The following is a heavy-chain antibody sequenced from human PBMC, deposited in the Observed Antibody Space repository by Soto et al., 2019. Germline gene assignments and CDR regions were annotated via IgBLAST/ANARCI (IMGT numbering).Heavy chain of an antibody. J-gene: IGHJ3*02. Sequence: VQLVESGGGVILPGGSLRLSCAASGFTFSSYAMHWVRQAPGTGPEWVAATSSDGTDNVYADSVSGRFTISRDNSQNTLYLQMNSLRSQDAAVYYCARTYECAKSDCYRAFDIWGQGTMVTVSS. D-gene: IGHD2-21*02. V-gene: IGHV3-30*04. CDR2: TSSDGTDN. CDR3: ARTYECAKSDCYRAFDI. CDR1: GFTFSSYA.